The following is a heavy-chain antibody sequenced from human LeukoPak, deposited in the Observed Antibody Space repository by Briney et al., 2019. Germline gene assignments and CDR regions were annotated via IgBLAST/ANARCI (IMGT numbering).Heavy chain of an antibody. V-gene: IGHV1-18*01. D-gene: IGHD3-3*01. J-gene: IGHJ4*02. CDR3: ARVAITIFGVVIIPFDY. CDR2: ISAYNGNT. Sequence: GASVKVSCKASGYTFTSYGISWVRQAPGQGLEWMGWISAYNGNTNYAQKLQGRVTMTTDTSTSTAYMELRSLRSDDTAVYYCARVAITIFGVVIIPFDYWGQGTPVTVSS. CDR1: GYTFTSYG.